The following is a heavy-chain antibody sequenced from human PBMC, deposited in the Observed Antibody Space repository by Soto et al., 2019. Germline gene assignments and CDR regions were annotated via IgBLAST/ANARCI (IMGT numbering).Heavy chain of an antibody. D-gene: IGHD3-10*01. V-gene: IGHV4-30-4*01. CDR1: GGSISSGDYY. J-gene: IGHJ4*02. CDR2: IHYSGST. CDR3: ARASRYFGSGGSFSNDPHF. Sequence: PSETLSLTCTVSGGSISSGDYYWSWIRQPPGKGLEWIGYIHYSGSTYYNPSLKSRVTMSVDTSKNQISLKLTSVTAADTAVYFCARASRYFGSGGSFSNDPHFWGQGTLVTVSS.